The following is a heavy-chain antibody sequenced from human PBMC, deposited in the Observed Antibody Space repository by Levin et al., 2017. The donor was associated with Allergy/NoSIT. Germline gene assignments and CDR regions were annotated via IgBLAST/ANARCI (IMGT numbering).Heavy chain of an antibody. CDR1: GFTFTTYA. Sequence: ASVKVSCAASGFTFTTYAMTWVRQAPGKGLEWVSGISESGGSTYYADSVKGRFTISRDNSKNTLYLQMNSLRAEDTAIYYCAKDTPALSAGPYFDCWGQGTLVTVSS. J-gene: IGHJ4*02. D-gene: IGHD2-2*01. CDR2: ISESGGST. CDR3: AKDTPALSAGPYFDC. V-gene: IGHV3-23*01.